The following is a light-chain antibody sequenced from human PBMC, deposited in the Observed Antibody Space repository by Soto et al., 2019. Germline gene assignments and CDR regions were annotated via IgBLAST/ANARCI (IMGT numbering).Light chain of an antibody. CDR1: QSLLYSSNNKNY. V-gene: IGKV4-1*01. J-gene: IGKJ2*01. CDR2: WAS. CDR3: QQYYATPPFT. Sequence: DIVMTQSPDSLAVSLGERATINCKSSQSLLYSSNNKNYLAWYQQKPGQPPKLLIYWASTRESGVPDRFSGSGSGTDFTLTISSRQAEDVAVYYCQQYYATPPFTFGQGTKLEIK.